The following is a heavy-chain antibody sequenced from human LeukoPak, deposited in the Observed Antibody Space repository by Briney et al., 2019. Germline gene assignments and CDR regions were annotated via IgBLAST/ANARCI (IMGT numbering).Heavy chain of an antibody. CDR1: GYTFTGYY. D-gene: IGHD2-21*01. V-gene: IGHV1-2*02. Sequence: ASVKVSCKASGYTFTGYYMHWVRQAPGQGLEWMGWINPNSGGTNYAQKFQGRVTMTRDTSISTAYMELSSLRSEDTAVYYCAREPPGVAHKGFDYWGQGTLVTVSS. J-gene: IGHJ4*02. CDR3: AREPPGVAHKGFDY. CDR2: INPNSGGT.